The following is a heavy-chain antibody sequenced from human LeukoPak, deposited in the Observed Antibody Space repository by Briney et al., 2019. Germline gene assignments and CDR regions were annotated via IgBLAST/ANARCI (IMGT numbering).Heavy chain of an antibody. Sequence: GGSLRLSCAASGFTFSSYAMSWVRQAPGKGLEWVSAISGSGGSTYYADSVKGRFTISRDNSKNTLYLQMNSLRAEDTAVYYCAKVNGDRYGDYGYYYYYGMDVWGQGTTVTVSS. CDR2: ISGSGGST. CDR1: GFTFSSYA. J-gene: IGHJ6*02. CDR3: AKVNGDRYGDYGYYYYYGMDV. V-gene: IGHV3-23*01. D-gene: IGHD4-17*01.